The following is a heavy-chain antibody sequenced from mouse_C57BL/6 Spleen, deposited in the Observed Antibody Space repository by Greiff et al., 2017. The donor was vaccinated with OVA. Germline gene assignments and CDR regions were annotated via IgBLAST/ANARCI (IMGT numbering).Heavy chain of an antibody. CDR1: GFTFSSYG. V-gene: IGHV5-6*01. CDR3: ARQEYYYGSMYYFDY. D-gene: IGHD1-1*01. J-gene: IGHJ2*01. CDR2: ISSGGSYT. Sequence: EVKLMESGGDLVKPGGSLKLSCAASGFTFSSYGMSWVRQTPDQRLEWVATISSGGSYTYYPDSVKGRFTISRDNAKNTLYLQMSSLKSEDTAMYDGARQEYYYGSMYYFDYWGQGTTLTLSS.